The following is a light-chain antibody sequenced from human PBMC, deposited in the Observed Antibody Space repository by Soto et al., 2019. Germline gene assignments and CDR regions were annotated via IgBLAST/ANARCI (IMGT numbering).Light chain of an antibody. V-gene: IGLV3-21*02. CDR3: QIWDPSDPYEV. CDR2: DDS. Sequence: SYELSQPPSVSVSPGQTARITCGGSNIETKGVHWYQQKPGQAPVMVLYDDSDRPSGIPERFSGSNSGNTATLTISRVEAGDEADYFCQIWDPSDPYEVFGGGTKLTVL. J-gene: IGLJ2*01. CDR1: NIETKG.